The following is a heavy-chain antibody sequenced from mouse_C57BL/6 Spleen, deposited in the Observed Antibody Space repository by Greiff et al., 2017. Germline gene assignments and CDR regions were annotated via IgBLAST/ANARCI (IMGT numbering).Heavy chain of an antibody. Sequence: VQLQQPGAELVMPGASVKLSCKASGYTFTSYWMHWVKQRPGQGLEWIGEIDPSDSYTNYNQKFKGKSTLTVDKSSSTAYMQLSSLTSEDSAVYYCARSRDYSNTGSAMDYWGQGTSVTVSS. V-gene: IGHV1-69*01. D-gene: IGHD2-5*01. J-gene: IGHJ4*01. CDR3: ARSRDYSNTGSAMDY. CDR1: GYTFTSYW. CDR2: IDPSDSYT.